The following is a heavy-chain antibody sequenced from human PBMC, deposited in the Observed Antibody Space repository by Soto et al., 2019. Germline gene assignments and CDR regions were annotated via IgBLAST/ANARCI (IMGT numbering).Heavy chain of an antibody. V-gene: IGHV1-46*01. D-gene: IGHD2-15*01. J-gene: IGHJ4*02. CDR2: INPSGGST. CDR3: ARVEGYCSGGSCLGYFDY. Sequence: ASVKVSCKASGYTFTSYYMHWVRQAPGQGLEWMGIINPSGGSTSYAQKFQGRVTMTRDTSTSTVYMELSSLRSEDTAVYYCARVEGYCSGGSCLGYFDYWGQGTLVTVS. CDR1: GYTFTSYY.